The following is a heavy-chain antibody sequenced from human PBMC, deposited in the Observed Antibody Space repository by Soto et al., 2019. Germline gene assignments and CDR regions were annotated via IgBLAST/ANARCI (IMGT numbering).Heavy chain of an antibody. CDR2: ISGSGGST. Sequence: GGSLRLSCAASGFTFSSYAMSWVRQAPGKGLEWVSAISGSGGSTHYADSVKGRFTISRDNSKNTLYLQMNSLRAEDTAVYYCAKALRITIFGRFGYWGQGTLVTVSS. V-gene: IGHV3-23*01. D-gene: IGHD3-3*01. J-gene: IGHJ4*02. CDR3: AKALRITIFGRFGY. CDR1: GFTFSSYA.